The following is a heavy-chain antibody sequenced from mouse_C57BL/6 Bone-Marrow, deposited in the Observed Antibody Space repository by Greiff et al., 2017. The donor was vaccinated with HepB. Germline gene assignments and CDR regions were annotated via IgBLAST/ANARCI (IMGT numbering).Heavy chain of an antibody. J-gene: IGHJ3*01. CDR1: GYSITSGYY. Sequence: DVKLQESGPGLVKPSQSLSLTCSVTGYSITSGYYWNWIRQFPGNKLEWMGYISYDGSNNYNPSLKNRISITRDTSKNQFFLKLNSVTTEDTATYYCARGGVGSWFAYWGQGTLVTVSA. CDR2: ISYDGSN. CDR3: ARGGVGSWFAY. V-gene: IGHV3-6*01.